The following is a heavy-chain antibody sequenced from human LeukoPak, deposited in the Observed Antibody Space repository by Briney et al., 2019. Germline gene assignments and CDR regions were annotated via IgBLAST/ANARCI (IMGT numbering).Heavy chain of an antibody. CDR1: GFTFSNAW. J-gene: IGHJ3*02. CDR2: IKSKTDGGTT. Sequence: GGSLRLSCAASGFTFSNAWMSWVRQAPGKGLECVGRIKSKTDGGTTDYAAPVKGRFTISRDDSKNTLYLQMNSLKTEDTAVYYCTTPLPYYDFWSGPDAFDIWGQGTMVTVSS. V-gene: IGHV3-15*01. CDR3: TTPLPYYDFWSGPDAFDI. D-gene: IGHD3-3*01.